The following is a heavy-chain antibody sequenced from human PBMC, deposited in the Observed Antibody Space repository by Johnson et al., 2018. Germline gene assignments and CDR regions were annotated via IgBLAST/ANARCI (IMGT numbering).Heavy chain of an antibody. CDR1: GFTFSNYW. Sequence: EVQLVETGGGLVQPGGSLRLSCAASGFTFSNYWMSWVRQAPGKGLEWVANINKDGSEKYDVDSVKGRFNISGENAKNSLYLLMSGRRAEETGGDYWARVFGPDSCYHGMDVWGQGTTFTVSS. D-gene: IGHD3-16*01. V-gene: IGHV3-7*01. CDR2: INKDGSEK. CDR3: ARVFGPDSCYHGMDV. J-gene: IGHJ6*01.